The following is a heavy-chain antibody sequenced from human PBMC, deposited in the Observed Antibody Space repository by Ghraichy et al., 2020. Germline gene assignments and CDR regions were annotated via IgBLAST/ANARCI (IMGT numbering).Heavy chain of an antibody. CDR2: IYYSGST. V-gene: IGHV4-59*01. J-gene: IGHJ4*02. CDR1: GGSISSYY. D-gene: IGHD6-19*01. CDR3: ARGYSSGWYVFDY. Sequence: SETLSLTCTVSGGSISSYYWSWIRQPPGKGLEWIGYIYYSGSTNYNPSLKSRVTISVDTSKNQFSLKLSSVTAADTAVYYCARGYSSGWYVFDYWGQGTLVTVSS.